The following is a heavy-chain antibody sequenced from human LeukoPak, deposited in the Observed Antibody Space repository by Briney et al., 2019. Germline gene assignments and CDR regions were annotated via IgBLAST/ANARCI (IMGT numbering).Heavy chain of an antibody. V-gene: IGHV3-23*01. Sequence: GGSLRLSCAASGFTFSTYAMSWVRQAPGKGLEWVSAIRGSNGGTYYADSVRGRFTISRDNSKNTMDLQVNSLRAEDTAVYYCAKDLGDCGSGSYPRCYFDYWGQGTLVTVSS. CDR3: AKDLGDCGSGSYPRCYFDY. CDR1: GFTFSTYA. CDR2: IRGSNGGT. D-gene: IGHD3-10*01. J-gene: IGHJ4*02.